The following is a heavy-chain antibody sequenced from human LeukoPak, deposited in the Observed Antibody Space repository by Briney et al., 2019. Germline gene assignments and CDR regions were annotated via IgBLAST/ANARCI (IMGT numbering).Heavy chain of an antibody. D-gene: IGHD3-22*01. CDR1: GFTFSSYS. J-gene: IGHJ6*03. CDR3: AREGRGDDSSAYGRWWGEPDQQVYNNYFMDV. Sequence: PGGSLRLSCAASGFTFSSYSMDWVRPAPGKGLGSVSSISSISSYIYSADSVKGEFTISRDNAKNSFDLEMSSLTAADTAFSYCAREGRGDDSSAYGRWWGEPDQQVYNNYFMDVWGKGTTVTVSS. V-gene: IGHV3-21*01. CDR2: ISSISSYI.